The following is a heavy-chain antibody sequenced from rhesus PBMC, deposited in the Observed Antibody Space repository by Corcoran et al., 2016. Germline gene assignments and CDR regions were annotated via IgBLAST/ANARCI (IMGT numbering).Heavy chain of an antibody. CDR2: ISGSGGGA. CDR3: ATLVGVPGSLDV. D-gene: IGHD2-39*01. V-gene: IGHV4-173*01. CDR1: GGSVSSNY. Sequence: QVQLQESGPGLVKPSETLSLTCAVSGGSVSSNYWRWIRQSPGKGLEWIGRISGSGGGANYNPSLKSRVTLSTETSKNQFSLRLTSVTAADTAIYFCATLVGVPGSLDVWGRGVLVTVSS. J-gene: IGHJ5-2*02.